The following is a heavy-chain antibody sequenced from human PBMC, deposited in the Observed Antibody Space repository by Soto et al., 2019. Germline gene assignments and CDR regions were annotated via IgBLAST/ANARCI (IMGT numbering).Heavy chain of an antibody. V-gene: IGHV3-30*18. Sequence: LRLSCAASGFTSSSYGMHWVRQAPGKGLEWVAVISYDGSNKYYADSVKGRFTISRDNSKNTLYLQMNSLRAEDTAVYYCAKDLFTEGLYYYYGMDVWGQGTTVTVS. CDR2: ISYDGSNK. CDR1: GFTSSSYG. J-gene: IGHJ6*02. CDR3: AKDLFTEGLYYYYGMDV.